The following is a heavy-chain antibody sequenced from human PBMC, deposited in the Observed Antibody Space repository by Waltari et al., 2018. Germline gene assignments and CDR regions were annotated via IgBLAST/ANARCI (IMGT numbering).Heavy chain of an antibody. CDR2: GGPSGGNT. Sequence: QVQLVQSGAEVKKPGASVKVSCKASGYTFTTYYMHWVRQAPGQGLEWLGIGGPSGGNTEYAHKFQGRVTMTRDTSTSTVYMELSSLRSEDTAVYYCAREKVKNYYDSSGFAFDYWGQGTLVTVSS. CDR3: AREKVKNYYDSSGFAFDY. J-gene: IGHJ4*02. D-gene: IGHD3-22*01. CDR1: GYTFTTYY. V-gene: IGHV1-46*01.